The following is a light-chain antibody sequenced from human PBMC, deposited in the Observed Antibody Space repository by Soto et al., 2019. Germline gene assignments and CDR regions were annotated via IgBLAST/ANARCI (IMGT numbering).Light chain of an antibody. CDR3: QQYDHPPYT. J-gene: IGKJ2*01. CDR2: DAS. CDR1: QSISSW. Sequence: DIQMTQSPSTLSASVGDRVTITCRASQSISSWLAWHQQKPGKAPKLLTYDASNLETGVPSRFSGSGSGTEFTLTISSLQPDDFATYYCQQYDHPPYTFGQGTKLEIK. V-gene: IGKV1-5*01.